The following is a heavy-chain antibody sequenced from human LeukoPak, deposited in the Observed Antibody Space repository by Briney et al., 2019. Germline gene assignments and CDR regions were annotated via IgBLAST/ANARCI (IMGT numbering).Heavy chain of an antibody. J-gene: IGHJ3*02. D-gene: IGHD4-11*01. CDR3: ARDRVDYRGAFDI. Sequence: GASVKVSCKASGYTFTSYYMHWVRQAPGQGLEWMGWINPNSGGANYAQKFQGRVTMTRDTSISTAYMELSRLRSDDTAVYYCARDRVDYRGAFDIWGQGTMVTVSS. CDR1: GYTFTSYY. V-gene: IGHV1-2*02. CDR2: INPNSGGA.